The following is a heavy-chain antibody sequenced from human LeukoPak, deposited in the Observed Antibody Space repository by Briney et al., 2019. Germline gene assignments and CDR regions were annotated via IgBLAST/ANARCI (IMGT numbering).Heavy chain of an antibody. V-gene: IGHV3-74*01. Sequence: GGSLRLSCAASGFTFSNYWMHWVGQAPGKGLVWVSRINSEGSSTTYADSVKGRFTISIDNAKNTLYLQMNSLRADDTAVYYCARDRATTMFDYWAQGTLVTVSS. CDR1: GFTFSNYW. D-gene: IGHD5-24*01. CDR3: ARDRATTMFDY. J-gene: IGHJ4*02. CDR2: INSEGSST.